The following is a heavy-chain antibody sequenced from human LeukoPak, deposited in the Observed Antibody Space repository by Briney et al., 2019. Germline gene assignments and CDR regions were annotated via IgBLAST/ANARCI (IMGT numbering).Heavy chain of an antibody. Sequence: SETLSLTCTVSGGSISSYYWSWIRQPPGKGLEWIGYIYYSGSTNYNPSLKSRVTISVDTSKNQFSLKLSSVTAADTAVYYCARAGDSHSSGWWSWFDPWGQGTLVTVSS. CDR1: GGSISSYY. J-gene: IGHJ5*02. CDR2: IYYSGST. D-gene: IGHD6-19*01. V-gene: IGHV4-59*01. CDR3: ARAGDSHSSGWWSWFDP.